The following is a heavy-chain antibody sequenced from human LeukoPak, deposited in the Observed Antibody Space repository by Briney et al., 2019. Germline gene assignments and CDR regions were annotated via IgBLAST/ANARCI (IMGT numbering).Heavy chain of an antibody. Sequence: GGSLRLSCAASGFSFSSCWMAWVRQAPGKRLEWVASIKQDGSEKYYADSVKGRFTMSKDNSKNSIYLQMNSLRAEDTAVYYCVREDRSCYYYWGQGTLVTVSS. CDR3: VREDRSCYYY. CDR1: GFSFSSCW. J-gene: IGHJ4*02. V-gene: IGHV3-7*03. D-gene: IGHD2-15*01. CDR2: IKQDGSEK.